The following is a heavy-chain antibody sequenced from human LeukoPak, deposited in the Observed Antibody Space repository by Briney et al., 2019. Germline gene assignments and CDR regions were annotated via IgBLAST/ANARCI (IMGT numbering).Heavy chain of an antibody. V-gene: IGHV3-43*02. J-gene: IGHJ4*02. D-gene: IGHD6-19*01. Sequence: QTGGSLRLSCAAPGFMFHDYAIHWVRQAPGKGLEWVSLISGDGGSTFYADSVKGRFTISRDNSKNSLYLQMSSLRSEDTALYYCARESESSGWYDYWGQRTLVTVSS. CDR2: ISGDGGST. CDR3: ARESESSGWYDY. CDR1: GFMFHDYA.